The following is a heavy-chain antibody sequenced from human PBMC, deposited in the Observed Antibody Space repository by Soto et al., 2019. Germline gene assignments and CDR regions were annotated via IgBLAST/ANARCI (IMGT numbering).Heavy chain of an antibody. V-gene: IGHV1-69*06. D-gene: IGHD2-15*01. CDR2: IIPIFGTS. CDR3: ARNPTLVIAEYYFDY. J-gene: IGHJ4*02. Sequence: QVQLVQSGAEVKKPGSSVKVSCKASGGTFSSYAISWVRQAPGQGLEWMGGIIPIFGTSNYAQRFQGRVAITADKSTSTAYMELSSLRSEDTAVYYCARNPTLVIAEYYFDYWGQGTLVTVSS. CDR1: GGTFSSYA.